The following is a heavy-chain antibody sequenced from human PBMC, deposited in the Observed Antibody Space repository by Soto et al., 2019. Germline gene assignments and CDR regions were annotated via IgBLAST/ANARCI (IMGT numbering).Heavy chain of an antibody. Sequence: QLQLQESGSGLVKPSQTLSLTCAVSGGSISSGGYSWSWIRQPPGKGLEWIGYIYHSGSTYYNPSLNSRVPIPVARSTTPFSLKLRSVTAADTAVYYCARVPGPWRQGPLVTVSS. CDR1: GGSISSGGYS. CDR3: ARVPGP. CDR2: IYHSGST. V-gene: IGHV4-30-2*01. J-gene: IGHJ5*02.